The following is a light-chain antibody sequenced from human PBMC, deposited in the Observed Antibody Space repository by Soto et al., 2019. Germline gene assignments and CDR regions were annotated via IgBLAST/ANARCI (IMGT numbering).Light chain of an antibody. CDR1: SSSIGAGFD. V-gene: IGLV1-40*01. CDR2: GNS. J-gene: IGLJ2*01. Sequence: QSVLTQPPSVSGAPGQRVTISCTGGSSSIGAGFDVHWYQHLPGTAPKLLIYGNSNRPSGVPDRFSASRSGTSASLAITGRQAEDDADYYCQSYDSGLSGVIFGGGTKLTVL. CDR3: QSYDSGLSGVI.